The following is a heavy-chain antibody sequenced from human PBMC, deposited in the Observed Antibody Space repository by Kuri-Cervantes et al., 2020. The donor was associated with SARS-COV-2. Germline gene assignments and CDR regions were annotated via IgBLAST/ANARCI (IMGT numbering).Heavy chain of an antibody. D-gene: IGHD1-7*01. CDR1: GFTFSSYA. CDR2: IYSGGST. CDR3: AKGPEGWNFPADENY. Sequence: GGSLRLSCAASGFTFSSYAMSWVRQAPGKGLEWVSVIYSGGSTYYADSVKGRFTISRDNSKNTLYLQMNSLRAEDTAVYYCAKGPEGWNFPADENYWGQGTLVTVSS. J-gene: IGHJ4*02. V-gene: IGHV3-23*03.